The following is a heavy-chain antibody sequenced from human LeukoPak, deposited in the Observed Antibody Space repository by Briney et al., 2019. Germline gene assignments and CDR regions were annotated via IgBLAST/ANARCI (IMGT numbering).Heavy chain of an antibody. CDR3: ARLVTGFCSGDRCYFDHYYFYMDV. V-gene: IGHV4-39*01. CDR1: RGSIASSDYY. Sequence: PSETLSLTCTVSRGSIASSDYYWGWIRQSPGRGLEWIGSIYYSGSAYYSPSLKSRVTLSVDTSKSQFSLRLGSVTAADTSIYYCARLVTGFCSGDRCYFDHYYFYMDVWAKGTTVTVSS. J-gene: IGHJ6*03. D-gene: IGHD2-15*01. CDR2: IYYSGSA.